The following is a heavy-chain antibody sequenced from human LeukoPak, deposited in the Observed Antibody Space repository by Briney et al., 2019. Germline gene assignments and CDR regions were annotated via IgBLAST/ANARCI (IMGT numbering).Heavy chain of an antibody. V-gene: IGHV3-11*06. CDR2: ISSSSSYT. D-gene: IGHD2-2*03. CDR1: GFTFSDYY. J-gene: IGHJ4*02. CDR3: ARVEIVVVPAASFYYFDY. Sequence: GGSLRLSCAASGFTFSDYYMSWIRQAPGKGLEWVSYISSSSSYTNYADSVKGRFTISRDNAKNSLYLQMNSLRAEDTAVYYCARVEIVVVPAASFYYFDYWGQGTLVTVSS.